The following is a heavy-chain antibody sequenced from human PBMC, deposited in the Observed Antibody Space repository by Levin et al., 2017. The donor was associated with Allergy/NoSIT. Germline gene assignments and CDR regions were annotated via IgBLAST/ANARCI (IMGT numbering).Heavy chain of an antibody. Sequence: QSGESLKISCAASGFTFRSYGMHWVRQAPGKGLEWVAVISYDGSGKYYADSVKGRFTISRDTSKNTLFLQMNSLRAEDTALYYCAKDNSSGYSPQFDYWGQGTLVTVSS. CDR3: AKDNSSGYSPQFDY. CDR2: ISYDGSGK. D-gene: IGHD3-22*01. V-gene: IGHV3-30*18. CDR1: GFTFRSYG. J-gene: IGHJ4*02.